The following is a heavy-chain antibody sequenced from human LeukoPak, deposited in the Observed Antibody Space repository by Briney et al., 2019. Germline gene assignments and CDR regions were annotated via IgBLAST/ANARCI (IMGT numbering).Heavy chain of an antibody. CDR1: GGSISSSSYY. Sequence: SETLSLTCTVSGGSISSSSYYWGWIRQPPGKGLEWIGSIYYSGSTYYNPSLKSRVTISVDTSKNQFSLKPSSVTAADTAVYYCARWPIAAAVGFDPWGQGTLVTVSS. CDR2: IYYSGST. CDR3: ARWPIAAAVGFDP. V-gene: IGHV4-39*01. J-gene: IGHJ5*02. D-gene: IGHD6-13*01.